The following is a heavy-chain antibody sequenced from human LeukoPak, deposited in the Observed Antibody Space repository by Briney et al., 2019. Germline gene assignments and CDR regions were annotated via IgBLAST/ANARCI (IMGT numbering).Heavy chain of an antibody. CDR3: ARVHYDSSGYYESVHFDY. CDR1: GGSISSGSYY. CDR2: MDTSGST. D-gene: IGHD3-22*01. V-gene: IGHV4-61*02. J-gene: IGHJ4*02. Sequence: SETLSLTCTVSGGSISSGSYYWSWLRQPAGKGLEWIGRMDTSGSTKYNPSLKRRVTISVDTSKNQFSLKLSSVTVADTAVYYCARVHYDSSGYYESVHFDYWGQGTLVTVSS.